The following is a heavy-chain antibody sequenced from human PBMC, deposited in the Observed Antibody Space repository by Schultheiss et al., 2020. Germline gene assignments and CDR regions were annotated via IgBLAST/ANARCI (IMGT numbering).Heavy chain of an antibody. J-gene: IGHJ4*02. Sequence: SETLSLTCAVYGGSFSGYYWSWIRQPPGTGLEWIGKIYYSGSTNYNPSLKSRVTISVDTSKNQFSLKLSSVTAADTAVYYCASSPESGYYQILFDYWGQGTLVTVSS. CDR1: GGSFSGYY. CDR2: IYYSGST. D-gene: IGHD3-22*01. V-gene: IGHV4-59*08. CDR3: ASSPESGYYQILFDY.